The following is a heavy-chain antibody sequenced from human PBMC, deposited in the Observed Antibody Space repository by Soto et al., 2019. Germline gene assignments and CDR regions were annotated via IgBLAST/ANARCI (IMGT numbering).Heavy chain of an antibody. CDR2: IYYSRST. Sequence: QLQLQESGPGLVKPSETLSLTCTVSGGSISSSSYYWGWIRQPPGKGLEWIGSIYYSRSTYYNPSLKSRVTISVDTSKNQFSLKLSSVTAADTAVYYCARQGAAAGTLYYWGQGTLVTVSS. V-gene: IGHV4-39*01. CDR1: GGSISSSSYY. CDR3: ARQGAAAGTLYY. D-gene: IGHD6-13*01. J-gene: IGHJ4*02.